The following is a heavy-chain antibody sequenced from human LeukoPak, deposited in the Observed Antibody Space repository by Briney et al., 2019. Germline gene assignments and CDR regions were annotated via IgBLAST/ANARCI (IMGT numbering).Heavy chain of an antibody. J-gene: IGHJ4*02. D-gene: IGHD1-26*01. CDR1: GGSFSGYY. Sequence: SETLSLTCAVYGGSFSGYYWSWIRQPPGKGLEWIGEINHSGSTNYNPSLKSRVTISVDTSKNQFSLKLSSVTAADTAVYYCARGRYSIGWGQGTLVTVSS. CDR2: INHSGST. V-gene: IGHV4-34*01. CDR3: ARGRYSIG.